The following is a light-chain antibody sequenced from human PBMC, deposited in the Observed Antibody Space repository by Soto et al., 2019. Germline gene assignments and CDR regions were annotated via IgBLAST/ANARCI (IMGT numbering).Light chain of an antibody. CDR1: QSVSSNY. CDR3: QQYGSLSWT. J-gene: IGKJ1*01. CDR2: GAS. V-gene: IGKV3-20*01. Sequence: DIVLTQSPGTLSLSPGERATLSCRASQSVSSNYLAWYQQNPGQAPRLLIYGASTRATGVPDRFSGSGSGTDFTLTISRLEPEDFAVYHCQQYGSLSWTFGQGTKV.